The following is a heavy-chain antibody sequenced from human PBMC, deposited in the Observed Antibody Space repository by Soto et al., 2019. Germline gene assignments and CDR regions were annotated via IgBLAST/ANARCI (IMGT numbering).Heavy chain of an antibody. CDR3: ARGQRFSDWFDP. CDR2: VYSSGGT. Sequence: SETLSLTCTVSGGSMTSYYWTWIRQPAGKGLEWIGRVYSSGGTHYNPSLKSRVTISLDTSKNQFSLRLLSVTDADAAVYFCARGQRFSDWFDPWGQGTLVTVSS. J-gene: IGHJ5*02. CDR1: GGSMTSYY. D-gene: IGHD3-3*01. V-gene: IGHV4-4*07.